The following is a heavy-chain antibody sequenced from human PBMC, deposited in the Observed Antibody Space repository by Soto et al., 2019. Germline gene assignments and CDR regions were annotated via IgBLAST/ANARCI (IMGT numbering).Heavy chain of an antibody. CDR3: ARRRASDYGGNHHPYYFDR. Sequence: SETLSLTCTVSGASIITDNYFWVWIRQSPRRGLELIGSISYSGRTYNNPSLQSRVTISIDASKNQFSLKLTSVTTADTAVYYCARRRASDYGGNHHPYYFDRWGQGALVTVSS. J-gene: IGHJ4*02. D-gene: IGHD4-17*01. CDR1: GASIITDNYF. V-gene: IGHV4-39*01. CDR2: ISYSGRT.